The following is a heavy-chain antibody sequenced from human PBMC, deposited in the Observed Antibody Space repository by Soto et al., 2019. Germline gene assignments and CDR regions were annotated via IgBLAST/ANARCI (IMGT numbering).Heavy chain of an antibody. CDR1: GGTFSSYT. CDR3: ARGGGEYCSSTSCYLGS. Sequence: QVQLVQSGAEVKKPGSSVKVSCKASGGTFSSYTISWVRQAPGQGLEWMGRIIPILGIANYAQKFQGRVTITAEKSTSTAYMEVSSLRSEDTAVYYCARGGGEYCSSTSCYLGSWGQGTLVTVSS. J-gene: IGHJ5*02. CDR2: IIPILGIA. D-gene: IGHD2-2*01. V-gene: IGHV1-69*02.